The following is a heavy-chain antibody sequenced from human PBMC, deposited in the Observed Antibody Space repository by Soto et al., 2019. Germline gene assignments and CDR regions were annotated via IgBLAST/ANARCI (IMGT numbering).Heavy chain of an antibody. V-gene: IGHV3-64*01. D-gene: IGHD3-10*01. J-gene: IGHJ4*02. CDR3: ARAPVRGSPFDY. Sequence: GESLKISCAASGFTFSSYAMHWVRQAPGKGLEYVSAISSNGGSTYYANSVKGRFTISRDNSKNTLYLQMGSLRAEDMAVYYCARAPVRGSPFDYWGQGTLVTVSS. CDR2: ISSNGGST. CDR1: GFTFSSYA.